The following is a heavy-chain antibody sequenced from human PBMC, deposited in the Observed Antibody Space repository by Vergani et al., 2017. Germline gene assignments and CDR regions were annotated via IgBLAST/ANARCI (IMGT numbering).Heavy chain of an antibody. Sequence: QVQLQESGPGLVKPSETLSLTCTVSGGSISSYYWSWIRQPPGKGLEWIGYIYYSGSTNYNPSLKSRVTISVDTSQNQFSLKLSSVTAADTAVYYCARVKYYYGSGSYSGDNWFDPWGQGTLVTVSS. J-gene: IGHJ5*02. D-gene: IGHD3-10*01. CDR3: ARVKYYYGSGSYSGDNWFDP. V-gene: IGHV4-59*01. CDR1: GGSISSYY. CDR2: IYYSGST.